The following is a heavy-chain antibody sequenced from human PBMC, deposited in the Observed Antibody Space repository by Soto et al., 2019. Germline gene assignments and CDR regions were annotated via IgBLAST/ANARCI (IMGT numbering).Heavy chain of an antibody. D-gene: IGHD3-10*01. CDR2: ISSSGSTI. CDR3: AREVMVRGVIRSRYYD. V-gene: IGHV3-48*03. J-gene: IGHJ4*02. Sequence: GGSLRLSCAASGFTFSSYEMNWVRQAPGKGLGWVSYISSSGSTIYYADSVKGRFTISRDNAKNSLYLQMNSLRAEDTAVYYCAREVMVRGVIRSRYYDWGQGTLVTVSS. CDR1: GFTFSSYE.